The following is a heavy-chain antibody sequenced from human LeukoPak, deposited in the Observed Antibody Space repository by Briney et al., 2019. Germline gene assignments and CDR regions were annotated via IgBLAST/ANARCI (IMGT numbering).Heavy chain of an antibody. CDR2: INPNTGGT. CDR1: GYTFIDYY. CDR3: ATDGETRGAVAGYFDY. V-gene: IGHV1-2*04. Sequence: GASVKVSCKASGYTFIDYYVHWVRQAPGQGREWMGYINPNTGGTNFAQKFQGWVTMTRDTSISTAYMELSRLKSDDTAVYYCATDGETRGAVAGYFDYWGQGTLVTVSS. J-gene: IGHJ4*02. D-gene: IGHD6-19*01.